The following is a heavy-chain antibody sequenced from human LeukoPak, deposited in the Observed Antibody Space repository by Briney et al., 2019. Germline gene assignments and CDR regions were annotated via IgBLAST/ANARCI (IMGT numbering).Heavy chain of an antibody. CDR3: ARDNLDYLTVRGLNLYYYYMDV. CDR2: IYTSGST. Sequence: SETLSLTCTVSGGSISSYYWSWIRQPAGKGLEWIGRIYTSGSTNYNPSLKSRVTMSVDTSKNQFSLKLSSVTAADTAVYYCARDNLDYLTVRGLNLYYYYMDVWGKGTTVTVSS. J-gene: IGHJ6*03. CDR1: GGSISSYY. V-gene: IGHV4-4*07. D-gene: IGHD3-10*01.